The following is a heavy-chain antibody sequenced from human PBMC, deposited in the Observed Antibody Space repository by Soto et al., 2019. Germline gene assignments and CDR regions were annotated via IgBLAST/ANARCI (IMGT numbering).Heavy chain of an antibody. CDR1: GFTFSSYS. Sequence: GGSLRLSCAASGFTFSSYSMNWVRQAPGKGLEWVSSISSSSSYIYYTDSVKGRFTISRDNAKNSLYLQMNSLRAEDTAVYYCASIDTYYDTLTGYTDYWGQGTLVTVSS. V-gene: IGHV3-21*01. J-gene: IGHJ4*02. D-gene: IGHD3-9*01. CDR3: ASIDTYYDTLTGYTDY. CDR2: ISSSSSYI.